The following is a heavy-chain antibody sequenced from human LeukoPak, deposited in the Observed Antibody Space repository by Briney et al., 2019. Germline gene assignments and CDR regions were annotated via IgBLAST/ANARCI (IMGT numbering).Heavy chain of an antibody. Sequence: AGGSLRLSCAASGFTFSSYAMSWVRQAPGKGLEWVSAISGSGGSTYYADSVKGRFTISRDNSKNTLYLQMNSLRAEDTAVYYCAKSTGRSYLYAFETWGQGTMVTVSS. J-gene: IGHJ3*02. CDR3: AKSTGRSYLYAFET. CDR2: ISGSGGST. D-gene: IGHD1-26*01. CDR1: GFTFSSYA. V-gene: IGHV3-23*01.